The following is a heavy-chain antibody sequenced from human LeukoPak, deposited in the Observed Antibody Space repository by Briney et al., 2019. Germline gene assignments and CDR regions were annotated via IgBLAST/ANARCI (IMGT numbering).Heavy chain of an antibody. J-gene: IGHJ4*02. D-gene: IGHD6-13*01. CDR3: AHSSSWYGGGFDY. Sequence: GGSLRLSCAASGFTFSSYSMNWVRQAPGKGLEWVSSISSSSSYIYYADSVKGRFTISRDNAKNSLYLQMNSLRAEDTAVYYCAHSSSWYGGGFDYWGQGTLVTVSS. CDR1: GFTFSSYS. CDR2: ISSSSSYI. V-gene: IGHV3-21*01.